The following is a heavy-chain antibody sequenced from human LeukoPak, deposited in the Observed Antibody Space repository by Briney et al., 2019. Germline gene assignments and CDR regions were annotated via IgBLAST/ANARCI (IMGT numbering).Heavy chain of an antibody. CDR3: ARVASWGSSYGLLNFDF. V-gene: IGHV1-46*01. J-gene: IGHJ4*02. Sequence: ASVKVSCKAFGYTYTSNYMHWVRQAPGQGPEWMGVISPSGGSTTYAQKFQGRVTLTRDMSTSTDYLELSSLRSEDTAVYYCARVASWGSSYGLLNFDFWGQGTLVTVSS. CDR1: GYTYTSNY. CDR2: ISPSGGST. D-gene: IGHD5-18*01.